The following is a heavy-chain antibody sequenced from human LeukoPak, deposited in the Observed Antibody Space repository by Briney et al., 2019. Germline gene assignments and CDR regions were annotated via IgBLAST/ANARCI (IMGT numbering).Heavy chain of an antibody. Sequence: ASVKVSCKASGYTFTGYYMHWVRQAPGQGLEWMGWINPNSGGTNYAQKFQGRVTMTRDTSISTAYMELSRLRSDDTAVYYCARDEIRPTGAFDIWDQGTMVTVSS. J-gene: IGHJ3*02. D-gene: IGHD1-1*01. CDR2: INPNSGGT. CDR1: GYTFTGYY. V-gene: IGHV1-2*02. CDR3: ARDEIRPTGAFDI.